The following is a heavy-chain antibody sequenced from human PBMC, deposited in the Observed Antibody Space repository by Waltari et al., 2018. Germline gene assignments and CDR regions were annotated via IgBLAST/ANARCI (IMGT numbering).Heavy chain of an antibody. CDR1: GYSFTSYG. Sequence: QVQLVQSGAEVKKPGASVKVSCKTSGYSFTSYGISWVRQAPGQGLEWMGWISAVNGDINDVQKYQGRVTTTTDTSTSTGYMELRSLTSDDTAVYYCARDYYGDYAFDYWGQGTLVTVSS. V-gene: IGHV1-18*01. CDR2: ISAVNGDI. J-gene: IGHJ4*02. CDR3: ARDYYGDYAFDY. D-gene: IGHD4-17*01.